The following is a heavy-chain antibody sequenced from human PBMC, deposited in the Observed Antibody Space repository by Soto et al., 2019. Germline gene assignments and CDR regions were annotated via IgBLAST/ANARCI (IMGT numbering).Heavy chain of an antibody. CDR2: IYHSGST. J-gene: IGHJ6*02. Sequence: TPSLPSAVSGGSISRGGFSLGWIRQPPGEGLGWVGYIYHSGSTYYNPSLKSRVTISVDRSKNQFSLKLSSVTAADTAVYYCARGASGYYDFWSGYYGRQQNYGMDVWGQGTTVTVSS. V-gene: IGHV4-30-2*01. CDR3: ARGASGYYDFWSGYYGRQQNYGMDV. CDR1: GGSISRGGFS. D-gene: IGHD3-3*01.